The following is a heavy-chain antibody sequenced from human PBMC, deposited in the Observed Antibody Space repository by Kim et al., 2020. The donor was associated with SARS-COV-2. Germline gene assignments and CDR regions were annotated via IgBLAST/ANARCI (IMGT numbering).Heavy chain of an antibody. V-gene: IGHV1-69*13. CDR2: IIPIFGTA. Sequence: SVKVSCKASGGTFSSYAISWVRQAPGQGLEWMGGIIPIFGTANYAQKFQGRVTITADESTSTAYMELSSLRSEDTAVYYCARAIVHYVILTGYSRTYYFDYWGQGTLVTVSS. J-gene: IGHJ4*02. CDR3: ARAIVHYVILTGYSRTYYFDY. CDR1: GGTFSSYA. D-gene: IGHD3-9*01.